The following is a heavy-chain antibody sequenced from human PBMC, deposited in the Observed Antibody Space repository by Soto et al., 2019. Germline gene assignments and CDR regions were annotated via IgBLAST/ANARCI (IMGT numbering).Heavy chain of an antibody. D-gene: IGHD3-3*01. CDR3: ATVVTAYYDFWSGYKTRYNWFDP. V-gene: IGHV1-24*01. CDR1: GCTLTELS. CDR2: FDPEDGET. Sequence: ASVKVSCKVSGCTLTELSMHWVRQAPGKGLEWMGGFDPEDGETIYAQKFQGRVTMTEDTSTDTAYMELSSLRSEDTAVYYCATVVTAYYDFWSGYKTRYNWFDPWGQGTLVTVSS. J-gene: IGHJ5*02.